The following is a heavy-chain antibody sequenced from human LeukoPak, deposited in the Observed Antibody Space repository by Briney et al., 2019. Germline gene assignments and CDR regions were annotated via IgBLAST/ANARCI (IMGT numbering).Heavy chain of an antibody. D-gene: IGHD4-23*01. CDR2: ISFSGGST. J-gene: IGHJ4*02. CDR3: ARYVGRGNSGGFDY. V-gene: IGHV3-23*01. Sequence: GGSLRLSCAASGFTFSDSATTWVRQAPGKGLEWVSLISFSGGSTYYADSVKGRFTISRDNSQDTLYLQIHSLRAEDTAMYYCARYVGRGNSGGFDYWGQGTLVIVSS. CDR1: GFTFSDSA.